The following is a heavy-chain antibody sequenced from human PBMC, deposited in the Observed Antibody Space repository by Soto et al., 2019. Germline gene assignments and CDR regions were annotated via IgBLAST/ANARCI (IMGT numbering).Heavy chain of an antibody. CDR1: GYTFTNYA. D-gene: IGHD2-8*02. Sequence: GASVKVSCKASGYTFTNYAIHWVRQAPGQRLEWMGWINTGNGNTRYSQKFQDRITITRDTSASTAYLELSSLRSEDTAVYYCARSGGGYCTGGVCHANNWVDPWGQGTLVTAPQ. J-gene: IGHJ5*02. CDR2: INTGNGNT. CDR3: ARSGGGYCTGGVCHANNWVDP. V-gene: IGHV1-3*04.